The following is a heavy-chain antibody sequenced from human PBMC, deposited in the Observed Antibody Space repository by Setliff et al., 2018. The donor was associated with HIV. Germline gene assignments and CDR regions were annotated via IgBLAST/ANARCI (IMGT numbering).Heavy chain of an antibody. J-gene: IGHJ4*02. V-gene: IGHV4-4*07. CDR3: ARELRAMVVRIFDY. D-gene: IGHD5-18*01. CDR1: GGPISSYY. Sequence: PSETLSLTCTVSGGPISSYYWNWIRQPAGKGLEWIGRIYASGSPNYNPSLKGRVTMAVDTSKKQFSLNLGSVTAADTAVYYCARELRAMVVRIFDYWGQGTLVTVSS. CDR2: IYASGSP.